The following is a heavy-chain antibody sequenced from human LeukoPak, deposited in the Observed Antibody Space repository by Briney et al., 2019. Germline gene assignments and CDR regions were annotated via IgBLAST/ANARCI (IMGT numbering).Heavy chain of an antibody. CDR3: ARRELLWFGELLFDY. CDR1: GGSISSSNW. D-gene: IGHD3-10*01. J-gene: IGHJ4*02. V-gene: IGHV4-4*02. CDR2: IYHSGST. Sequence: SETLSLTCAVSGGSISSSNWWSWVRQPLGKGLEWIGEIYHSGSTNYNPSLKSRVTISVDKSKNQFSLKLSSVTAADTAVYYCARRELLWFGELLFDYWGQGTLVTVSS.